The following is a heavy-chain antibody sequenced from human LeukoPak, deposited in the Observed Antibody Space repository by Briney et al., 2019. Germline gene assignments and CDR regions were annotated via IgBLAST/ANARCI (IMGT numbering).Heavy chain of an antibody. CDR2: INHSGST. V-gene: IGHV4-34*01. D-gene: IGHD2-2*01. CDR3: ARPRRVPFSPFDY. CDR1: GGSFSGYY. Sequence: SETLSLTCAVYGGSFSGYYWSWIRQPPGKGLEWIGEINHSGSTNYNPSLKNRVTISVDTSKNQFSLKPSSVTAADTAVYYCARPRRVPFSPFDYWGQGTLVTVSS. J-gene: IGHJ4*02.